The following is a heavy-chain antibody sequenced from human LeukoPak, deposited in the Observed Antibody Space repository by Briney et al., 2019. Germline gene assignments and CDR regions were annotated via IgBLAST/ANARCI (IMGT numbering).Heavy chain of an antibody. V-gene: IGHV4-59*01. D-gene: IGHD3-16*02. J-gene: IGHJ4*02. Sequence: SETMSLTCTVSGGSISTYYWSWIRQPPGKGLEWIGYIYYTGSTSYNPSLKSRVTMSVDRSKNLFSLNLSSVTAADTAVYYCARRASSYYFDNWSQGTLVTVSS. CDR2: IYYTGST. CDR3: ARRASSYYFDN. CDR1: GGSISTYY.